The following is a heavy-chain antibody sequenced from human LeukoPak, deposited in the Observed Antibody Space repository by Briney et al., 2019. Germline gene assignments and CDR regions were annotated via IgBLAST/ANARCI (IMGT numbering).Heavy chain of an antibody. J-gene: IGHJ4*02. CDR3: TRGTGSYDY. CDR1: GFTFSSYS. V-gene: IGHV3-21*01. D-gene: IGHD1-26*01. Sequence: GGSLRLSCAASGFTFSSYSMNWVRQAPGKGLEWVSSITSSSTYIYYADSVKGRFTISRDNAKNSLYLHMNSLRAEDTAVYYCTRGTGSYDYWGQGTRVTVSS. CDR2: ITSSSTYI.